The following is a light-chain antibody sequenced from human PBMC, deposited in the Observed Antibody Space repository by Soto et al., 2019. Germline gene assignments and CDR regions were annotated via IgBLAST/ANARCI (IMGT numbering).Light chain of an antibody. Sequence: QTVVTQEPSLTVSPGGTDTLTCASSTGAVTSDYYPNWFQQKHGQAPKSLIYNTHNRHSWTPARFSGSLLGNRAALTLSGALPEDEAEYYCLLFSGGAYVFGPGTKVTVL. J-gene: IGLJ1*01. CDR2: NTH. CDR1: TGAVTSDYY. V-gene: IGLV7-43*01. CDR3: LLFSGGAYV.